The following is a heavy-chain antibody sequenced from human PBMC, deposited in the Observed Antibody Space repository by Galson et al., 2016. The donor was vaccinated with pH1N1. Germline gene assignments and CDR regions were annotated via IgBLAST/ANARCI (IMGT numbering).Heavy chain of an antibody. Sequence: DTKYNPSFEGQVVISADKSISSVFLQWNSLEASDTAMYYCARSTKGGSTGHFDSWGQGTLVTVSS. V-gene: IGHV5-51*01. D-gene: IGHD1-1*01. CDR2: DT. CDR3: ARSTKGGSTGHFDS. J-gene: IGHJ4*02.